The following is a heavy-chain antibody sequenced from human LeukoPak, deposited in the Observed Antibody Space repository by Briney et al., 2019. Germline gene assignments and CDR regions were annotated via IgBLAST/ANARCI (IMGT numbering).Heavy chain of an antibody. CDR1: GITFRSYG. D-gene: IGHD4-17*01. Sequence: GGSLRLSCAASGITFRSYGMHWVRQAPRKGLEWVAVISYDGSHKYYADSVKGRFSISRDNSKNTLYLQMNSLRADDTAVYYCAKGARGDTVTSIVGLNWFDPWGQGTLVTVSS. CDR3: AKGARGDTVTSIVGLNWFDP. CDR2: ISYDGSHK. V-gene: IGHV3-30*18. J-gene: IGHJ5*02.